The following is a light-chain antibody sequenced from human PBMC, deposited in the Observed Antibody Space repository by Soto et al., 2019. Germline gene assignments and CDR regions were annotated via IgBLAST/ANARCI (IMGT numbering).Light chain of an antibody. J-gene: IGKJ2*01. CDR2: GAS. V-gene: IGKV3-15*01. CDR1: HSVSSN. Sequence: EIVMTQSPATLSVSPGERATLSCRASHSVSSNLAWYQQKPGQAPRLLIYGASTRATGIPVRFSGSGSGTEFTLNISSLQSEDVAVYYCQQYNNWPSMYTFGQGTKLEI. CDR3: QQYNNWPSMYT.